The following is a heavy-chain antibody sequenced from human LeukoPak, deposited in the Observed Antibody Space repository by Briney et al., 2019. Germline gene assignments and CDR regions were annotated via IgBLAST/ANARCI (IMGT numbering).Heavy chain of an antibody. CDR1: GGTFSSYA. CDR3: ASQYCSSTSCYHDAFDI. J-gene: IGHJ3*02. D-gene: IGHD2-2*01. V-gene: IGHV1-69*13. CDR2: IIPIFGTA. Sequence: GASVKVSCKASGGTFSSYAISWVRQAPGQGLEWMGGIIPIFGTANYAQKFQGRVTITADESTSTAYMELSSLRSEDTAVYYCASQYCSSTSCYHDAFDIWGQGTMVTVSS.